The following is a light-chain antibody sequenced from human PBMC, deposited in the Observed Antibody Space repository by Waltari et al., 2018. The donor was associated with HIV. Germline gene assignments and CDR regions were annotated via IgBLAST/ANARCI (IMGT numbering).Light chain of an antibody. Sequence: DIQTTYSPSSLSSSVGDRVTITCRASHGISIYLAWFHQKPGRAPKSLIYASSNLQSGVPVRFSGSGSGTDFTLTITSLQPEDFATYYCQQYNAYPLTFGGGTRVEIK. CDR1: HGISIY. V-gene: IGKV1-16*01. CDR2: ASS. CDR3: QQYNAYPLT. J-gene: IGKJ4*01.